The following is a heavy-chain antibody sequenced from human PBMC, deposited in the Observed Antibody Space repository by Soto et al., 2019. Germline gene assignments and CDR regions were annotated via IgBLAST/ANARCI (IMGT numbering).Heavy chain of an antibody. V-gene: IGHV1-69*13. J-gene: IGHJ6*02. CDR3: ARDNYRTSFDYYYGMDV. Sequence: VASVKVSCKASGGTFSSYAISWVRQAPGQGLEWMGGIIPIFGTANYAQKFQGRVTITADESTSTAYMELSSLRSEDTAVYYCARDNYRTSFDYYYGMDVWGQGTTVIVSS. D-gene: IGHD4-4*01. CDR2: IIPIFGTA. CDR1: GGTFSSYA.